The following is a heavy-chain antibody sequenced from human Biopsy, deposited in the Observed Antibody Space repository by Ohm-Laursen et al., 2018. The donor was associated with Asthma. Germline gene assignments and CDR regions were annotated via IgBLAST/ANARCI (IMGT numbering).Heavy chain of an antibody. Sequence: ATVKVSCKTSGYTFNSAGITWVRQAPGQGLEWMGWISVYNGNTKVAQKLQDRVTMITDTSTSTASMELRSLRSDDTAVYFCARAVDYSHYYGIDVWGQGTTVTVS. CDR3: ARAVDYSHYYGIDV. V-gene: IGHV1-18*01. J-gene: IGHJ6*02. CDR1: GYTFNSAG. CDR2: ISVYNGNT. D-gene: IGHD3-10*01.